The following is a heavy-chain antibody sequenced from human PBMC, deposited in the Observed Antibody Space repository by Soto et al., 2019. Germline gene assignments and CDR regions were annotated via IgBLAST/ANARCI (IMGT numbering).Heavy chain of an antibody. CDR3: ARESPSYGSGSGHGMDV. CDR1: GFTFSSYG. J-gene: IGHJ6*02. Sequence: QVQLVESGGGVVQPGRSLRLSCAASGFTFSSYGMHWVRQAPGKGLEWVAVIWYDGSNKYYADSVKGRFTISRDNSKNTLYLQMNSLRAEDTAVYYCARESPSYGSGSGHGMDVWGQGTTVTVSS. V-gene: IGHV3-33*01. CDR2: IWYDGSNK. D-gene: IGHD3-10*01.